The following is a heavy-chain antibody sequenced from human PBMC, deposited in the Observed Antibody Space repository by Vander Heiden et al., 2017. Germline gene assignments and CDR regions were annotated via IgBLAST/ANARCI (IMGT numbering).Heavy chain of an antibody. D-gene: IGHD1-20*01. V-gene: IGHV1-18*01. CDR2: ISPYNGHT. Sequence: QVQLAQSGAEVKKPGAPVLVSCPASGYTFTMNGITWVRQAPGQGLEWMGWISPYNGHTNYPQKLKGRVTMTTDTSTSTAYMELRSLRSDDTAVYYGARGDNYDYDYWGQGTLVTVSS. J-gene: IGHJ4*02. CDR1: GYTFTMNG. CDR3: ARGDNYDYDY.